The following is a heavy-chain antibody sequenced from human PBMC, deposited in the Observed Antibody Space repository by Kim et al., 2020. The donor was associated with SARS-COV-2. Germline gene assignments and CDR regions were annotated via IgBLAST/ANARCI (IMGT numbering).Heavy chain of an antibody. CDR1: GGSISSSSYY. Sequence: SETLSLTCTVSGGSISSSSYYWGWIRQPPGKGLEWIGSIYYSGSTYYNPSLKSRVTISVDTSKNQFSLKLSSVTAADTAVYYCASLSGSYYGGMDVWGQGTTVTVSS. J-gene: IGHJ6*02. V-gene: IGHV4-39*01. CDR3: ASLSGSYYGGMDV. CDR2: IYYSGST. D-gene: IGHD3-10*01.